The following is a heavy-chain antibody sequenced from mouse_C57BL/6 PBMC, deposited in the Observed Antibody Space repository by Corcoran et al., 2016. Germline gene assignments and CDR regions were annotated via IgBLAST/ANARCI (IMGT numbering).Heavy chain of an antibody. V-gene: IGHV1-76*01. CDR2: IYPGSGNT. J-gene: IGHJ4*01. Sequence: QVQLKQSGAELVRPGASVKLSCKASGYTFTDYYINWVKQRPGQGLEWIARIYPGSGNTYYNEKFKGKATLTAEKSSSTAYMQLSSLTSEDSAVYFCAREIWSDYAMDYWGQGTSVTVSS. D-gene: IGHD1-1*02. CDR1: GYTFTDYY. CDR3: AREIWSDYAMDY.